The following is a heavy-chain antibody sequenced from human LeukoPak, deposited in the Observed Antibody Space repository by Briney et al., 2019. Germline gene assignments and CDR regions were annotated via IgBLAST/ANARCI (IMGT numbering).Heavy chain of an antibody. D-gene: IGHD3-16*02. CDR2: INPNSGGT. J-gene: IGHJ4*02. Sequence: ASVKVSCKASGYTFTRYYMHWVRQAPGQGLEWMGWINPNSGGTNYAQKCQGRVTMTRDTSISTAYMELSRLRSDDTAVYYCARDSGYDYVWGSYRTFDYWGQGTLVTVSS. V-gene: IGHV1-2*02. CDR1: GYTFTRYY. CDR3: ARDSGYDYVWGSYRTFDY.